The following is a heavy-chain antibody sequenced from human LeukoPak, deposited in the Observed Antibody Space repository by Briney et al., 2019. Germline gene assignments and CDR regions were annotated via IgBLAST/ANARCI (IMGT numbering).Heavy chain of an antibody. CDR1: GFTFTSSA. CDR2: IFVGSGNT. Sequence: SVKVSCKASGFTFTSSAVQWVRQARGQRLEWIGWIFVGSGNTNYAQKFQERVTITRDMSTSTAYMELSSLRSEDTAVYYCAAAPPSSSSWYFNYWGQGTLVTVPS. J-gene: IGHJ4*02. V-gene: IGHV1-58*01. CDR3: AAAPPSSSSWYFNY. D-gene: IGHD6-13*01.